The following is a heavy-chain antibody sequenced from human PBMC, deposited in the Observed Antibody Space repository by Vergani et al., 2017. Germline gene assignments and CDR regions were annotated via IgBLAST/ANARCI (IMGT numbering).Heavy chain of an antibody. J-gene: IGHJ5*02. V-gene: IGHV5-51*03. Sequence: EVQLVQSGAEVKKPGESLKISCKGSGYSFTSYWIGWVRQMPGKGLEWMGIIYPGDSETRYSPSFQGQVTISADKSITTAYLHWSSLKASDTAMYYCARGEYYCSGGSCPWHWFDPWGQGTLVTVSS. CDR1: GYSFTSYW. CDR3: ARGEYYCSGGSCPWHWFDP. D-gene: IGHD2-15*01. CDR2: IYPGDSET.